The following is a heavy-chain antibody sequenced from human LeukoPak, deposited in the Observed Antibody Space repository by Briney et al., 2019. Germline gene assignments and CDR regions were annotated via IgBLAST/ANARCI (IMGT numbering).Heavy chain of an antibody. V-gene: IGHV3-23*01. CDR3: AKGGISSTGLHS. CDR1: GFTFTSYA. J-gene: IGHJ4*02. CDR2: ADDNAGGT. D-gene: IGHD6-13*01. Sequence: PWGSLRLSCTASGFTFTSYAMSWVGRAPGKGLVWVSSADDNAGGTYYADSVKGRVTISLDDSKNTLYLQMNSLRADDTAVYNCAKGGISSTGLHSWGQGNLVTVSS.